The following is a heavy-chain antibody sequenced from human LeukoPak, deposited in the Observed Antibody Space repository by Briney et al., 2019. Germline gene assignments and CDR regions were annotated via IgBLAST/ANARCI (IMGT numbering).Heavy chain of an antibody. CDR1: GFTFSIYW. J-gene: IGHJ4*02. CDR3: ARAAATGGGVPARSFDY. CDR2: ITQSGNEK. D-gene: IGHD2-2*01. Sequence: GGSLRLSCAASGFTFSIYWMTWVRQAPGKGLEWVANITQSGNEKYYVDSVKGRFTISRDNAKNSLYLEMNSLRAEDTAVYYCARAAATGGGVPARSFDYWGQGSLVTVSS. V-gene: IGHV3-7*01.